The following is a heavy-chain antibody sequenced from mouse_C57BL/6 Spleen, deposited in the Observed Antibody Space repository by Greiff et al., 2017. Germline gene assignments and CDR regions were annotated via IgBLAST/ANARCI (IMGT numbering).Heavy chain of an antibody. D-gene: IGHD1-1*01. CDR2: INPYNGGT. V-gene: IGHV1-19*01. J-gene: IGHJ2*01. CDR1: GYTFTDYY. CDR3: ARDTTVPDY. Sequence: VQLQQSGPVLVKPGASVKMSCKASGYTFTDYYMNWVKQSHGKSLEWIGVINPYNGGTSYNQKFKGKATLTVDKSSSTAYMELNSLTSEDSAVYYCARDTTVPDYWGQGTTLTVSS.